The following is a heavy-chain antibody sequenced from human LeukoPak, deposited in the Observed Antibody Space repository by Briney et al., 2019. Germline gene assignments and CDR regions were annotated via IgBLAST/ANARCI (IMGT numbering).Heavy chain of an antibody. D-gene: IGHD4-17*01. CDR1: GFTFSRHA. J-gene: IGHJ4*02. V-gene: IGHV3-30-3*01. CDR3: ARSAGDPHAFDV. Sequence: GGSLRLSCAASGFTFSRHAMPWVRQAPGKGLEWVAVISYDGSNKDYADSVKGRFTVSRDNSKNTLYLQFSSLRAEDTAVFYCARSAGDPHAFDVWGQGTLVTVSS. CDR2: ISYDGSNK.